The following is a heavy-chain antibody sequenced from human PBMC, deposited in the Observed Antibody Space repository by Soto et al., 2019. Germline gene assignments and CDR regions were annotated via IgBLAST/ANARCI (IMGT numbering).Heavy chain of an antibody. Sequence: ASVKVSCKASGYTFTSYYMHWVRQVPGQGLEWMGIINPSGGSTSYAQKFQGRVTMTRDTSTSTVYMELSSLRSEDTAVYYCARDRGDTAMVYWGQGTLVTVSS. CDR1: GYTFTSYY. CDR2: INPSGGST. J-gene: IGHJ4*02. CDR3: ARDRGDTAMVY. V-gene: IGHV1-46*01. D-gene: IGHD5-18*01.